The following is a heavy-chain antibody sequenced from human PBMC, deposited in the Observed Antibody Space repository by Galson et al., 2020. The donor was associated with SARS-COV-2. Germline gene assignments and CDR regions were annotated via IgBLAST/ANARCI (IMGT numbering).Heavy chain of an antibody. CDR3: AKLIEANYYGSGSYGDY. D-gene: IGHD3-10*01. V-gene: IGHV3-9*01. J-gene: IGHJ4*02. CDR1: GFTFDDYA. CDR2: ISWNSGSI. Sequence: GGSLRLSCAASGFTFDDYAMHWVRQAPGKGLEWVSGISWNSGSIGYADSVKGRFTISRDNAKNSLYLQMNSLRAEDTALYYCAKLIEANYYGSGSYGDYWGQGTLVTVSS.